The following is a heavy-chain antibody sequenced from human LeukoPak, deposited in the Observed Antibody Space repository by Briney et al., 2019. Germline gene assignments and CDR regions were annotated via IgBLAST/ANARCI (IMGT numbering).Heavy chain of an antibody. J-gene: IGHJ4*02. CDR1: GFTFSSYS. CDR3: ARDGRYGSGSSYYFDY. D-gene: IGHD3-10*01. CDR2: ISSSSSYI. Sequence: PGGSLRLSCAASGFTFSSYSMNWVRQAPGKGLEWVSSISSSSSYIYYADSVKGRFTISRDNAKNSLYLQMNSLRAEDTAVYYCARDGRYGSGSSYYFDYWGQGTLVTVSS. V-gene: IGHV3-21*01.